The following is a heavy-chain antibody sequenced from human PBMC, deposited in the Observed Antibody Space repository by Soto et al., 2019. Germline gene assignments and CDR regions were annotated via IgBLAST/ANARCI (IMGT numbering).Heavy chain of an antibody. D-gene: IGHD3-10*01. CDR2: ISGSGGGT. CDR3: ARGRGVPTSDVFDY. Sequence: GGSLSLSCAASEFTFSSYAMSWVRQAPGKGLEWVSAISGSGGGTHYADSVKGRFTTSRDNSKNTLYLQMNSLRAEDTAIYYCARGRGVPTSDVFDYWGQGTLVTVSS. J-gene: IGHJ4*02. CDR1: EFTFSSYA. V-gene: IGHV3-23*01.